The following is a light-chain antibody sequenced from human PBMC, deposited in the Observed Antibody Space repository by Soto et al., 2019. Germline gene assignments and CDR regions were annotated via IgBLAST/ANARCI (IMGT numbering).Light chain of an antibody. CDR2: EVS. V-gene: IGLV2-14*01. CDR3: SSYTESTTLYVL. J-gene: IGLJ2*01. CDR1: SSDVGGYNY. Sequence: QSVLTQPASVSGSPGQSITISCTGTSSDVGGYNYVSWYQQHPGKAPKLIIYEVSNRPSGFSNRFSGSKSGNTASLTISGLQAEDEADYYCSSYTESTTLYVLFGGGTKVTVL.